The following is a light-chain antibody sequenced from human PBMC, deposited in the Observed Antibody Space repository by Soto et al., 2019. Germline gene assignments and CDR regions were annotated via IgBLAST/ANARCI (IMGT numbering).Light chain of an antibody. CDR2: GAS. Sequence: EIVLTQSPGPLSLSPGERATLSCRASPSVSSSYLAWYQQKPGQAPRLLIYGASSRATGIPDRFSGSGSGTDFTLTISRLEPEDFAVYYCQQYGSSPPVTFGGGTKVEIK. V-gene: IGKV3-20*01. CDR3: QQYGSSPPVT. J-gene: IGKJ4*01. CDR1: PSVSSSY.